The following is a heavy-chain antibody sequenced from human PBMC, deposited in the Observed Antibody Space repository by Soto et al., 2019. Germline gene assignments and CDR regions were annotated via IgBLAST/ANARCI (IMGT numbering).Heavy chain of an antibody. CDR1: GFTVSSNY. J-gene: IGHJ3*02. D-gene: IGHD3-16*01. V-gene: IGHV3-53*04. CDR2: IYNGDSA. Sequence: EVQLVESGGGLVQPGGSLRLSCAASGFTVSSNYMTWVRQTPGKGLVCVSVIYNGDSAYYTDSVKGRFTISRHNYKNMLYLEMNDLRTEDTAMYYCARDRGGRRPYNGFDIWGQGTMVTVSS. CDR3: ARDRGGRRPYNGFDI.